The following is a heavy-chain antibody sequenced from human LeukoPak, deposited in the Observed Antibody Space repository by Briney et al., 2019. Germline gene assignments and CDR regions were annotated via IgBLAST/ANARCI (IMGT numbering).Heavy chain of an antibody. D-gene: IGHD1-1*01. V-gene: IGHV3-7*04. CDR2: IKEDGSAT. CDR1: GFTFSTYW. J-gene: IGHJ4*02. CDR3: ARDSPGYLAYDS. Sequence: GGSLRLSCAASGFTFSTYWMTWVRQAPGKGPEWVANIKEDGSATYYVDSVKGRFTISRDNAKKSLYLRMNSLRAEDTAVYYCARDSPGYLAYDSWGQGNLVTVSS.